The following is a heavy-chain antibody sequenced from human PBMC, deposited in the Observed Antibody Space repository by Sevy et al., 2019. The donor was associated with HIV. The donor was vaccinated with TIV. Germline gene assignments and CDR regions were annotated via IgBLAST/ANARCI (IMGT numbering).Heavy chain of an antibody. CDR2: IRSKTYGGTT. D-gene: IGHD3-3*01. Sequence: GGSLRLSCTASGFTFGDYAMSWFRQAPGKGLEWVGFIRSKTYGGTTEYAASVKGRFNISRDDSKSIAYLQMNSLRTEDTALYYCTRVQGTISAYYYYGMDVWGQGTTVTVSS. CDR3: TRVQGTISAYYYYGMDV. V-gene: IGHV3-49*03. CDR1: GFTFGDYA. J-gene: IGHJ6*02.